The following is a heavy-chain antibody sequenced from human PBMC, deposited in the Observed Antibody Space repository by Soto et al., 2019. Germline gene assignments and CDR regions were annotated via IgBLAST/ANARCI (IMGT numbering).Heavy chain of an antibody. V-gene: IGHV3-30-3*01. CDR1: GFTFSSYA. D-gene: IGHD6-19*01. Sequence: QVQLVESGGGVVQPGRSLRLSCAASGFTFSSYAMHWVRQAPGKGLEWVAVISYDGSNKYYADSVKGRFTISRDNSKNTLYLKMNSRRAEDTAEYYCAREGRNSSGWKRATYGMDVWGQGTTVTVSS. J-gene: IGHJ6*02. CDR2: ISYDGSNK. CDR3: AREGRNSSGWKRATYGMDV.